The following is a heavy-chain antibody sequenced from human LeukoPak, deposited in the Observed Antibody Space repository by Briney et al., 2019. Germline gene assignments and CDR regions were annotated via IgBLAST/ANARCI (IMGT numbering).Heavy chain of an antibody. V-gene: IGHV1-18*01. Sequence: GASVKVSCKASGYTFTSYGISWVRQAPGQGLEWMGWISAYNGNTNYAQKLQGRVTMTTDTSTSTAYMELRSLRSDDTAVYYCARDRNIAAAAYFDYWGQGTLVTVSS. CDR2: ISAYNGNT. CDR3: ARDRNIAAAAYFDY. CDR1: GYTFTSYG. J-gene: IGHJ4*02. D-gene: IGHD6-13*01.